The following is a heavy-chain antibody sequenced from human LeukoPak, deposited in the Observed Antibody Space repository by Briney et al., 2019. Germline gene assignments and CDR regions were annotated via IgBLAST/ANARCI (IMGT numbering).Heavy chain of an antibody. CDR2: FDPEDGET. J-gene: IGHJ5*02. Sequence: GASVKVSCKVSGYTLTELSMHWVRQAPGKGLEWMGGFDPEDGETIYAQKFQGRVTITMDVSAGTVYMELSSLRSEDTTIYYCARDFGSGVFDPWGQGTLVTVTS. CDR1: GYTLTELS. D-gene: IGHD3-10*01. CDR3: ARDFGSGVFDP. V-gene: IGHV1-24*01.